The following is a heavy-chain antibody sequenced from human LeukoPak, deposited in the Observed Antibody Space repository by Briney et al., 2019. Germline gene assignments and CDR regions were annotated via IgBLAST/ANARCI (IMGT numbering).Heavy chain of an antibody. CDR2: ISWNSGSI. CDR1: GFTFDDYA. V-gene: IGHV3-9*01. Sequence: GGSLRLSCAASGFTFDDYAMHWVRQAPGKGLEWVSGISWNSGSIGYADSVKGRFTISRDNAKNSLYLQMNSLRAEDTALYYCAKDLSGGNPSDYWGQGTLVTVSS. CDR3: AKDLSGGNPSDY. J-gene: IGHJ4*02. D-gene: IGHD4-23*01.